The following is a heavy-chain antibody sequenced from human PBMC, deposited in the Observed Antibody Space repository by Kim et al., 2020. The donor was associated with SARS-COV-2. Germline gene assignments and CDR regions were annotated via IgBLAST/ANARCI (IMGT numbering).Heavy chain of an antibody. Sequence: RYSPSFQGQVTISADKSISTAYLQWSSLKASDTAMYYCARGPTSDTRFDYWGQGTLVTVSS. CDR3: ARGPTSDTRFDY. J-gene: IGHJ4*02. V-gene: IGHV5-51*01. D-gene: IGHD1-26*01.